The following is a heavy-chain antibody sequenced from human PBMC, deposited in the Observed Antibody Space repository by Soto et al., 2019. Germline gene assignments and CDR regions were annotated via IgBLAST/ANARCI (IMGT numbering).Heavy chain of an antibody. Sequence: SLRLSCAASGFTFSDYYMSWTRQAPGRGLEWVAYISGSSCNIYYADSVKGRFTISRDNAKNSLYLQMNSLRADDTAVYYCARDRYSGSDAYMDVWGNGTTVTVSS. J-gene: IGHJ6*03. V-gene: IGHV3-11*01. CDR1: GFTFSDYY. D-gene: IGHD5-12*01. CDR2: ISGSSCNI. CDR3: ARDRYSGSDAYMDV.